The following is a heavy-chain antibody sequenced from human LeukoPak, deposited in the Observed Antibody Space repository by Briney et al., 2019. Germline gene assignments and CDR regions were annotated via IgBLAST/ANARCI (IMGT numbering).Heavy chain of an antibody. CDR2: IHPNSGGT. Sequence: ASVKVSCKASGYTFTGYYMHWVRQAPGQGLQWMGWIHPNSGGTNYAQKFQGRVTMTRDTSISTAYMELSRLRSDDTAVYYCARAGADYDILTGLGGDLGWGQGTLVTVSS. D-gene: IGHD3-9*01. J-gene: IGHJ4*02. CDR3: ARAGADYDILTGLGGDLG. V-gene: IGHV1-2*02. CDR1: GYTFTGYY.